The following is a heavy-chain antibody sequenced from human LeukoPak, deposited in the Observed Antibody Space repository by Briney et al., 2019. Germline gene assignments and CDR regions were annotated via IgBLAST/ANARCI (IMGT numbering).Heavy chain of an antibody. CDR3: ARGTASGHDFWSVYWEEPNYFDY. V-gene: IGHV3-64*01. Sequence: GGSLRLSCAASGFTFSSYAMDGVRQAPGEGLEYVSAISSNGGSTYYANSVKGRFTTSRDNSKNTLYLQMGSLRAEDMAVYYCARGTASGHDFWSVYWEEPNYFDYWGQGTLVTVSS. CDR2: ISSNGGST. J-gene: IGHJ4*02. CDR1: GFTFSSYA. D-gene: IGHD3-3*01.